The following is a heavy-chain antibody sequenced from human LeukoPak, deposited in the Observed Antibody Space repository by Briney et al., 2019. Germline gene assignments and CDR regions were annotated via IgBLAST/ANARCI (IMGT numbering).Heavy chain of an antibody. CDR2: INPSGGST. CDR1: GYTFTSYY. J-gene: IGHJ6*04. Sequence: GASVKVSCKASGYTFTSYYMHWVRQAPGQGLEWMGIINPSGGSTSYAQKSQGRVTMTRDTSTSTVYMELSSLRSEDTAVYYCARDGTSYYYGSGSPHYYGMDVWGKGTTVTVSS. D-gene: IGHD3-10*01. CDR3: ARDGTSYYYGSGSPHYYGMDV. V-gene: IGHV1-46*01.